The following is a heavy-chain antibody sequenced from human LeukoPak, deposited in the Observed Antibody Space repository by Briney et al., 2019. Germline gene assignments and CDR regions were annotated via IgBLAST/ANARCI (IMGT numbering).Heavy chain of an antibody. V-gene: IGHV4-39*01. Sequence: SETLSLTCTVSGGSISGSVYYWGWIRQPPGKDLEWIGSIYYSGSTYYNPSVKSRLTMSVDTSKNQFSLKLSSVTASDTAVYYCARHGGDVPHYYHMDVWGKGTTVTVSS. CDR3: ARHGGDVPHYYHMDV. J-gene: IGHJ6*03. D-gene: IGHD2-21*02. CDR2: IYYSGST. CDR1: GGSISGSVYY.